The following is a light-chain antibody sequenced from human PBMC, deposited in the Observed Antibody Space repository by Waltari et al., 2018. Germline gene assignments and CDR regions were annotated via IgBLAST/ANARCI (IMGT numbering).Light chain of an antibody. CDR1: QSVDNQ. CDR3: QQRSHWPPG. Sequence: EIVLTQSPATLSLSPGARATHSCRASQSVDNQLAWYPQKPGQAPRLLIYDASNRATGIPARFSGSGSGTDFTLTISSLEPEDFALYYCQQRSHWPPGFGGGTKVEIK. CDR2: DAS. J-gene: IGKJ4*01. V-gene: IGKV3-11*01.